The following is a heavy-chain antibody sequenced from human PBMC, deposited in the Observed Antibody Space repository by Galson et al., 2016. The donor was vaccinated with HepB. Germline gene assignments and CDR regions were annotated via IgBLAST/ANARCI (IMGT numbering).Heavy chain of an antibody. CDR3: AQIQGVAGYQRLFRPRKVDY. CDR2: IDWDDDK. J-gene: IGHJ4*02. D-gene: IGHD2-2*01. CDR1: GFSLSTSGMR. Sequence: PALVKPTQTLTLTCTFSGFSLSTSGMRVSWIRQPPGKALEWLVRIDWDDDKYFSTSLQTRLTISKDTSKYQVVLTMTNMDPVDTVTYYCAQIQGVAGYQRLFRPRKVDYWGQGTLVTVSS. V-gene: IGHV2-70*04.